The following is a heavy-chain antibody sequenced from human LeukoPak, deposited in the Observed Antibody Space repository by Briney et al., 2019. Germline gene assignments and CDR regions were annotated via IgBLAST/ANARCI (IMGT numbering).Heavy chain of an antibody. J-gene: IGHJ4*02. Sequence: QPGGSLRLSCAASGFTFSSYAMSWVRQAPGKGLEWVSAISGSGGSTYYADSVKGRFTISRDNSKNTLYLQMNSLRAEDTAVYYCARVEVPVVFSGSGSYLDNWGQGTLVTVSS. V-gene: IGHV3-23*01. D-gene: IGHD3-10*01. CDR3: ARVEVPVVFSGSGSYLDN. CDR2: ISGSGGST. CDR1: GFTFSSYA.